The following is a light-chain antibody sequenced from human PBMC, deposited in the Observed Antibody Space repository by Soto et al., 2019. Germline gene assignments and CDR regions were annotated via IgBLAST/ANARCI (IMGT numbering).Light chain of an antibody. CDR1: QRLTSN. V-gene: IGKV3-15*01. CDR3: QQYINWPRT. CDR2: GAS. J-gene: IGKJ1*01. Sequence: EIVLTQSPGTLSLSPGERVTLSFSSSQRLTSNLAWYQQRPGQAPRLLIYGASIRATDIPARFIGSGSGTEFTLTISSLQSEDFAVYYCQQYINWPRTFGQGTKVDIK.